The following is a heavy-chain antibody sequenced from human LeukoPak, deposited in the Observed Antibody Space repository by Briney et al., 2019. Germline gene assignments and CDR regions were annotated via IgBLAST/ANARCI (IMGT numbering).Heavy chain of an antibody. Sequence: GGSLSLSCAASGFSLSSYGMHWVRQVPGKGPEWVGMIWYDGTKKYYGDSVKGRFTISRDNSENILYLQMNSLRAEDTAVYYCTRDTGPTFGFNYWGQGALVAVSS. J-gene: IGHJ4*02. CDR3: TRDTGPTFGFNY. V-gene: IGHV3-33*01. CDR2: IWYDGTKK. CDR1: GFSLSSYG. D-gene: IGHD1-14*01.